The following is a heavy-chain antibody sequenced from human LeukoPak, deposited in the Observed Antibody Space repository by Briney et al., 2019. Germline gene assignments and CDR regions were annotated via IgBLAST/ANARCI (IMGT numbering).Heavy chain of an antibody. CDR1: GYTFTSYA. J-gene: IGHJ3*02. CDR2: INAGNGNT. V-gene: IGHV1-3*01. CDR3: ARDSNYDILTGYYRDAFDI. Sequence: GASVKVSCKASGYTFTSYAMHWVRQAPGQRLEWMGWINAGNGNTKYSQKFQGRVTITRDTSASTAYMELRSLRSDDTAVYYCARDSNYDILTGYYRDAFDIWGQGTVVTVSS. D-gene: IGHD3-9*01.